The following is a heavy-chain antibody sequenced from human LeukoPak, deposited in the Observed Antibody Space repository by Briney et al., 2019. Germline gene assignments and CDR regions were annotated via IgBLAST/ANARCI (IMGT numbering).Heavy chain of an antibody. J-gene: IGHJ4*02. Sequence: GGSLRLSCAASGFTFSSYGMHWVRQAPGKGLEWVAFIRYDGSNKYYADSVKGRFTISRDNSKNTLYLQMNSLRAEDTAVYYCAKVQKIYVDTPTYFDYWGQGTLVTVSS. CDR2: IRYDGSNK. CDR3: AKVQKIYVDTPTYFDY. D-gene: IGHD5-18*01. V-gene: IGHV3-30*02. CDR1: GFTFSSYG.